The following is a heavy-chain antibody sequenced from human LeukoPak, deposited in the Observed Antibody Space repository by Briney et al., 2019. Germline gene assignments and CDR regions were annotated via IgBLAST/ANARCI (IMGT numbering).Heavy chain of an antibody. D-gene: IGHD6-13*01. J-gene: IGHJ4*02. CDR3: AKDGSEGVPEAAGTLSY. CDR2: ISTSSTYI. V-gene: IGHV3-21*01. CDR1: GFTFRNYR. Sequence: GGSLRLSCAASGFTFRNYRMNWVRQAPGKGLEWVSSISTSSTYIFYADSVKGRFTISRDNSKNTLYLQMNSLRAEDTAVYYCAKDGSEGVPEAAGTLSYWGQGTLVTVSS.